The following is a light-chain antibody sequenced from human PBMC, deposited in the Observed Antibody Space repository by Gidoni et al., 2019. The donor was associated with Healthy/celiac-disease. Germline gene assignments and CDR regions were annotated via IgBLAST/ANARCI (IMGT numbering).Light chain of an antibody. CDR2: EVS. V-gene: IGLV2-14*01. J-gene: IGLJ1*01. CDR1: SSDVGGYNY. CDR3: SSYTSSSTLVG. Sequence: QSVLTQPASVSGSPGQSLTISCTGTSSDVGGYNYVSWYQQHPGKAPKLMIYEVSNRPSGVSNRFSGSKSGNTASLTISGLQAEDEADYYCSSYTSSSTLVGFGTGTKVTVL.